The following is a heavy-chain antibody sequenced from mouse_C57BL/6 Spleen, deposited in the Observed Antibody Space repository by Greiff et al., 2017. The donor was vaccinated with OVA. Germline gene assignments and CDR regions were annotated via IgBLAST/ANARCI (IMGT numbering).Heavy chain of an antibody. CDR3: ASNYDAMDY. CDR2: INPGSGGT. CDR1: GYAFTNYL. J-gene: IGHJ4*01. V-gene: IGHV1-54*01. Sequence: VQLQQSGAELVRPGTSVKVSCKASGYAFTNYLIEWVKQRPGQGLEWIGVINPGSGGTNYNEKFKGKATLTGDKSSSTAYMQLSSLTSEDSAVYFCASNYDAMDYWGQGTSVTVSA.